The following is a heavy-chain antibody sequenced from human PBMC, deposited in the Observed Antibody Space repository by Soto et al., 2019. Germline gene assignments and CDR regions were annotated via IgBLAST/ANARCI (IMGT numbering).Heavy chain of an antibody. V-gene: IGHV4-31*03. CDR3: ARTNLRLNYYSYGMEF. D-gene: IGHD1-7*01. Sequence: SETLSRTCTVSGGSISSGGYYWSWIREHAGKVLEWIGYMYYSVSTYYNPSIQSRVTISVDTSKNQFSLKLISVSAAETAVYYCARTNLRLNYYSYGMEFWAPGPTVTVSS. J-gene: IGHJ6*01. CDR2: MYYSVST. CDR1: GGSISSGGYY.